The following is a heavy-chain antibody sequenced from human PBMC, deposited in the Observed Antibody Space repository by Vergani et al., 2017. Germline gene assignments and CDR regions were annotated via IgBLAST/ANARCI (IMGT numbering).Heavy chain of an antibody. CDR2: ISNDGSKK. D-gene: IGHD3-10*01. CDR1: GFSFSSHA. J-gene: IGHJ6*03. CDR3: AKAGSVTSGSLQYNFYMDV. V-gene: IGHV3-30*18. Sequence: QVQLPESGGGRVQPGKSLRLSCAASGFSFSSHAIHWVRQAPGKGLEWVAVISNDGSKKYYADSVKGRFTIYRDNSKNTLDLQMNILRTQDTAVYYCAKAGSVTSGSLQYNFYMDVWGKGTTVTVS.